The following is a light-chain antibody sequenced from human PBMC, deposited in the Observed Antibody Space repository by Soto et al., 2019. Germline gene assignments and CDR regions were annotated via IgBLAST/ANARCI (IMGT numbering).Light chain of an antibody. CDR2: DAS. V-gene: IGKV1-5*01. J-gene: IGKJ1*01. CDR3: QQYSSFPRT. CDR1: QTSASW. Sequence: DIEMTQSPSTLSASVGDRVTITCRASQTSASWLAWYQQKPGKAPELLIYDASTLEGGVPSRFSGSGSGTEFSLTITSLQPDDFSTFYCQQYSSFPRTFGQGTKVEIK.